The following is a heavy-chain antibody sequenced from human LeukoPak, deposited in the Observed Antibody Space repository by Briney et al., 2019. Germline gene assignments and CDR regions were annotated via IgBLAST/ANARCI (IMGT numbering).Heavy chain of an antibody. CDR2: IIPIFGTA. Sequence: ASVKVSCKASGGTFISYAISWVRQAPGQGLEWMGGIIPIFGTANYAQKFQGRVTITADESTSTAYMELSSLRSGDTAVYYCAREPYYYDSSGYTYYYYYGMDVWGQGTTVTVSS. V-gene: IGHV1-69*01. J-gene: IGHJ6*02. D-gene: IGHD3-22*01. CDR3: AREPYYYDSSGYTYYYYYGMDV. CDR1: GGTFISYA.